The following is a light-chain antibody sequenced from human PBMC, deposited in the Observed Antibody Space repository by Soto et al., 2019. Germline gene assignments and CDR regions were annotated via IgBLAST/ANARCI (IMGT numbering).Light chain of an antibody. CDR1: QNIIIN. CDR2: DAY. CDR3: QQRHMWPIT. V-gene: IGKV3-11*01. Sequence: EIVMTQSPATLSVSPGERATLSCRASQNIIINLAWYQQKPGQAPRLLIYDAYNRATGIPPRFSGSGSGTDFTLTISSLEPEDSAVYYCQQRHMWPITLGQGTRLEIK. J-gene: IGKJ5*01.